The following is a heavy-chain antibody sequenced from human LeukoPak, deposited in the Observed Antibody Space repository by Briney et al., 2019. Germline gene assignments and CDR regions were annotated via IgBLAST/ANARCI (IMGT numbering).Heavy chain of an antibody. CDR3: AKGRGILTGYGTMYYLDY. CDR1: AFSVGSNY. J-gene: IGHJ4*02. Sequence: QAGRSLRLSCAASAFSVGSNYMTSVRQAPGKGLGWVSAFSGRGGSTYYADSVKGRFTISRAISKNTLYLQLNSLRVEDAAIYYCAKGRGILTGYGTMYYLDYWDQGTLVSVSS. CDR2: FSGRGGST. D-gene: IGHD3-9*01. V-gene: IGHV3-23*01.